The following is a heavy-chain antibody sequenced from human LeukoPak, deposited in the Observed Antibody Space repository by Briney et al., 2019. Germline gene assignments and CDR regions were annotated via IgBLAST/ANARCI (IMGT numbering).Heavy chain of an antibody. Sequence: GGSLRLSRTASGFTFGDYAMNWFRQAPGKGLEWVSYISSSGSTIYYADSVKGRFTISRDNAKNSLYLQMNSLRAEDTAVYYCARDYCSSTSCYRIFDYWGQGILVTVSS. V-gene: IGHV3-48*03. CDR2: ISSSGSTI. D-gene: IGHD2-2*02. J-gene: IGHJ4*02. CDR3: ARDYCSSTSCYRIFDY. CDR1: GFTFGDYA.